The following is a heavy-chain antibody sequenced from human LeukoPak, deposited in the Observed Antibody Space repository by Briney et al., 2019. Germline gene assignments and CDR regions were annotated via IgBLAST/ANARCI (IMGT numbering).Heavy chain of an antibody. V-gene: IGHV4-34*01. J-gene: IGHJ4*02. D-gene: IGHD6-13*01. Sequence: PSETLSLTCAVYGGSFSGYYWSWIRQPPGQGLEWIGEINHSGSTNYNPSLKSRVTISVDTSKNQFSLKLSSVTAADTAVYYCAIRQGYSSSWYGRVYWGQGTLVTVSS. CDR2: INHSGST. CDR3: AIRQGYSSSWYGRVY. CDR1: GGSFSGYY.